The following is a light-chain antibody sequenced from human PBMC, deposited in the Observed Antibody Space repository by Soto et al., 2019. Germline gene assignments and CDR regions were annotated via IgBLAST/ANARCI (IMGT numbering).Light chain of an antibody. J-gene: IGLJ1*01. Sequence: QSVLTQPASVSGSPGQSITISCTGTSSDVGGYSYVSWYQQHPGKAPKLMIYDVTKRPSGVPDRFSGSKSGNTASLTISGLQADDEADYHCCSFAGTFLFVFGTGTKVTVL. CDR1: SSDVGGYSY. CDR3: CSFAGTFLFV. V-gene: IGLV2-11*01. CDR2: DVT.